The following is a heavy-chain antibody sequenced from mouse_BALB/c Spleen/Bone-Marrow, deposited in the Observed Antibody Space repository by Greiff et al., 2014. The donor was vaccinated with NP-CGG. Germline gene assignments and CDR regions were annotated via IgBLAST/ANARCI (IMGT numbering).Heavy chain of an antibody. CDR3: ARSGRDYAMDF. D-gene: IGHD3-1*01. Sequence: EVQRVESGGGLVQPGGSRKLSCAASGFTFSSFGMHWVRQAPEKGLEWVAYISTGSSTIYYADTVKGRFTISRDNPKNTLFLHMTSLRSEDTAMYYCARSGRDYAMDFWGQGTSVTVSS. CDR1: GFTFSSFG. J-gene: IGHJ4*01. CDR2: ISTGSSTI. V-gene: IGHV5-17*02.